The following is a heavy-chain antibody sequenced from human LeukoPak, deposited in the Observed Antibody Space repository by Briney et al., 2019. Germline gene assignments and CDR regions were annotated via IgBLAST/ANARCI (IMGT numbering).Heavy chain of an antibody. D-gene: IGHD3-16*01. CDR3: AREGLGELTLDY. CDR1: GYTFTSYG. Sequence: ASVKVSCRASGYTFTSYGISWVRQAPGQGLEWMGWISTYNGDTNYAQKLQGRVTMTTDTSTNTAYMELRSLRSDDTAVYYCAREGLGELTLDYWGQGTLVTVSS. J-gene: IGHJ4*02. V-gene: IGHV1-18*01. CDR2: ISTYNGDT.